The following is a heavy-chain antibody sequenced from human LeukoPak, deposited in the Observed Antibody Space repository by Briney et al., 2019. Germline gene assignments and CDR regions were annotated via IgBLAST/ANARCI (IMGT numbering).Heavy chain of an antibody. Sequence: SETLSLTCAVYGGSFSGYYWSWIRQPPGKGLEWIGEINHSGSTNYNPSLKSRVTISVDTSKNQFSLKLSSVTAADTAVYYCARERFLEWLLYPDYWGQGTLVTVSS. J-gene: IGHJ4*02. CDR3: ARERFLEWLLYPDY. D-gene: IGHD3-3*01. V-gene: IGHV4-34*01. CDR1: GGSFSGYY. CDR2: INHSGST.